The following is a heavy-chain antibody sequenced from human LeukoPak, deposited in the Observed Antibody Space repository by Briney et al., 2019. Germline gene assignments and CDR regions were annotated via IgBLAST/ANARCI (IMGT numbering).Heavy chain of an antibody. Sequence: GGSLRLSYAASGFTFSSYAMSWVRQAPGKGLEWVSAISGSGGSTYYADSVKGRFTISRDNSKNTLYLQMNSLRAEDTAVYYCAKAGNMIVVVINAFDYWGQGTLVTVSS. CDR3: AKAGNMIVVVINAFDY. J-gene: IGHJ4*02. D-gene: IGHD3-22*01. CDR2: ISGSGGST. CDR1: GFTFSSYA. V-gene: IGHV3-23*01.